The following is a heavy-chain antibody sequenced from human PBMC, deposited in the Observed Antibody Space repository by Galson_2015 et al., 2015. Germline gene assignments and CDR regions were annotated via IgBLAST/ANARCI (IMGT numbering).Heavy chain of an antibody. V-gene: IGHV3-30*18. CDR2: ISYDGSNK. D-gene: IGHD6-19*01. J-gene: IGHJ4*02. CDR1: GFTFSSYG. Sequence: SLRLSCAASGFTFSSYGMHWVRQAPGKGLEWVAVISYDGSNKYYADSVKGRFTISRDNSKNTLYLQMNSLRAEDTAVYYCAKVPRIAVAGPKKGGEYFDDGGQGTLVTVSS. CDR3: AKVPRIAVAGPKKGGEYFDD.